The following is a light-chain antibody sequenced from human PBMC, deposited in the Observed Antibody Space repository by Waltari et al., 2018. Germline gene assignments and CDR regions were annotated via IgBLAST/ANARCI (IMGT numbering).Light chain of an antibody. V-gene: IGKV3-20*01. J-gene: IGKJ1*01. CDR2: GAS. Sequence: EIVLTQSPGTLSLSPGERATLSCRASQSVSSSYLAWYQQKPGQAPRLLIYGASSRATGIPDRFSGSGSGTDFTLTISSLQPEDCATYYCLQDYNYPRTFGQGTKVEIK. CDR1: QSVSSSY. CDR3: LQDYNYPRT.